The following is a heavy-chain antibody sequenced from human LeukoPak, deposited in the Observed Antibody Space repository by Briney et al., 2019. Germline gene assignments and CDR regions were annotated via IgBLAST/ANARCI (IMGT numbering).Heavy chain of an antibody. V-gene: IGHV1-69*05. Sequence: GASVKVSCKASGGTFSSYAISWVRQAPGQGLEWMGRIIPIFGTANYAQKFQGRVTITTDESTSTAYMEPSSLRSEDTAVYYCANSHYGDYELGWGQGTLVTVSS. CDR2: IIPIFGTA. D-gene: IGHD4-17*01. J-gene: IGHJ4*02. CDR3: ANSHYGDYELG. CDR1: GGTFSSYA.